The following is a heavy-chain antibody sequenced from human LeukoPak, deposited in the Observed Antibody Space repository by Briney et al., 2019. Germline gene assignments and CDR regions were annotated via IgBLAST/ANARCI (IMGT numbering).Heavy chain of an antibody. CDR3: ARDGGYSSGWYGLNWFDP. J-gene: IGHJ5*02. V-gene: IGHV3-48*03. D-gene: IGHD6-19*01. CDR1: GFTFSSYE. CDR2: ISSSGSTI. Sequence: PGGSLRLSCAASGFTFSSYEMNWVRQAPGKGLEWVSYISSSGSTIYYADSVKGRFTISRDNAKNSLYLQMNSLRAEDTAVYYCARDGGYSSGWYGLNWFDPWGQGTLVTVSS.